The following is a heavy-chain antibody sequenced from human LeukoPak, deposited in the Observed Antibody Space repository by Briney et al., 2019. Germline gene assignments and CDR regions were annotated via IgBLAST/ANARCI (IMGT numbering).Heavy chain of an antibody. Sequence: SETLSLTCTVSGGSISSHYWSWIRQPPGKGLEWIGYIYYSGSTNYNPSLKSRVTISVDTSKNQFSLKLSSVTAADTAVYYCARGTSGYCSSTSSYGYYYYYMDVWGKGTTVTVSS. J-gene: IGHJ6*03. CDR2: IYYSGST. CDR3: ARGTSGYCSSTSSYGYYYYYMDV. D-gene: IGHD2-2*01. CDR1: GGSISSHY. V-gene: IGHV4-59*11.